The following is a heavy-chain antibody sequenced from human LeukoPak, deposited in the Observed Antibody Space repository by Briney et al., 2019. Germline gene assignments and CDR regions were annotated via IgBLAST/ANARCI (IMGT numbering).Heavy chain of an antibody. CDR2: ISGYNGNT. V-gene: IGHV1-18*01. J-gene: IGHJ3*02. CDR1: GYTFTRYG. Sequence: ASVKVSCKASGYTFTRYGISWVRQAPGQGLEWVGWISGYNGNTNYAHKLQGRVTMTTDTSTSTVYMELRSLTSDDTAVYYCARKFVAPAYAFDIWGQGTMVTVSS. D-gene: IGHD6-6*01. CDR3: ARKFVAPAYAFDI.